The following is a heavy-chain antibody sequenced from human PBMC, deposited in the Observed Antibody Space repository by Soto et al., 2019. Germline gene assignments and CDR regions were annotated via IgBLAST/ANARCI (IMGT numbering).Heavy chain of an antibody. CDR2: IYWNDDK. Sequence: QITLKESGPTLVKPTQTLTLTCTFSGFSLSTTGEGVGWIRQPPGKALEWLAVIYWNDDKSYSPSLKSRLTISKDTYKTQVVLTMMNMAPVDTGTYYCAQVDDVAALFAYLGQGTLVTVSS. CDR3: AQVDDVAALFAY. D-gene: IGHD6-6*01. CDR1: GFSLSTTGEG. J-gene: IGHJ4*02. V-gene: IGHV2-5*01.